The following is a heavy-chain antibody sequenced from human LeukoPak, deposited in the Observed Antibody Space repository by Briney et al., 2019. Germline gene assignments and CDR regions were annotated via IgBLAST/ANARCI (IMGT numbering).Heavy chain of an antibody. CDR1: GYTISNGYN. CDR3: ARQHDSYYYYYIDV. V-gene: IGHV4-38-2*01. CDR2: LYHSDSA. Sequence: PSETLSLTCAVSGYTISNGYNWVWIRQPPGRGLEWIGSLYHSDSAYYNTSLRSRVSMSVDTSKNQFSLTLSFVTAADTAVYYCARQHDSYYYYYIDVWGSGTTVTVSS. J-gene: IGHJ6*03.